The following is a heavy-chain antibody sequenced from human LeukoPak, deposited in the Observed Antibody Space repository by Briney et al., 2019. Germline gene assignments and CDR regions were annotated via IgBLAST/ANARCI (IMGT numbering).Heavy chain of an antibody. Sequence: SWTLSLTCTVSGGSISSYYWSWIRQPPGKGLEWIGYIYYSGSNNHNPSLKSRVTISVDTSKNQFSLKLSSVTAADTAVYYCARHVKGSTHGFDPWGQGTLVTVSS. V-gene: IGHV4-59*08. D-gene: IGHD2/OR15-2a*01. J-gene: IGHJ5*02. CDR2: IYYSGSN. CDR1: GGSISSYY. CDR3: ARHVKGSTHGFDP.